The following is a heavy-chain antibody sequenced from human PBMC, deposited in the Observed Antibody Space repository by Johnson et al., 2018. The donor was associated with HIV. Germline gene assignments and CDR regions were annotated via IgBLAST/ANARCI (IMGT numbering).Heavy chain of an antibody. V-gene: IGHV3-64*01. D-gene: IGHD3-10*01. CDR1: GFTFSSYA. J-gene: IGHJ3*02. CDR2: ISSNGGST. Sequence: EVQLVESGGGLVQPGGSLRLSCAASGFTFSSYAMHWVRQAPGKGLEYVSAISSNGGSTYYANSVKGRFTISRDNSKNTLYLQMGSLRAEDMAVYYCARGPLLWLAFDIWGQGTMVSVSS. CDR3: ARGPLLWLAFDI.